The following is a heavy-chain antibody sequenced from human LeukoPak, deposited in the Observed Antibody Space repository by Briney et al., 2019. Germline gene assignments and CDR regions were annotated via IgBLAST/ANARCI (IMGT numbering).Heavy chain of an antibody. J-gene: IGHJ4*02. D-gene: IGHD4-23*01. CDR3: ARGVTRGYNYDY. CDR2: IYTSGST. Sequence: SETLSLTCTVSGGSISSSSYYWGWIRQPPGKGLEWIGRIYTSGSTNYNPSLKSRVTISVDTSKNQFSLKLSSVTAADTAVYYCARGVTRGYNYDYWGQGTLVTVSS. CDR1: GGSISSSSYY. V-gene: IGHV4-39*07.